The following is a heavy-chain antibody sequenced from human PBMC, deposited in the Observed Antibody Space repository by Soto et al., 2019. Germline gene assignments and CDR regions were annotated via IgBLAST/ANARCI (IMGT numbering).Heavy chain of an antibody. CDR2: IRSKANSYAT. Sequence: GGSLRLSCAASGFTFSGSAMHWVRQASGKGLEWVGRIRSKANSYATAYAASVKGRFTISRDDPKNTAYLQMNSLKTEDTAVYYCFPGKWDLPHWGQGTLVTVSS. CDR1: GFTFSGSA. D-gene: IGHD1-26*01. CDR3: FPGKWDLPH. J-gene: IGHJ4*02. V-gene: IGHV3-73*01.